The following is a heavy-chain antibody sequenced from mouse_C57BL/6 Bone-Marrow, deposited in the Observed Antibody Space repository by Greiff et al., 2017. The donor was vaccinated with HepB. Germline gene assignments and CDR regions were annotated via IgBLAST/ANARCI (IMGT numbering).Heavy chain of an antibody. D-gene: IGHD1-1*01. CDR2: IYPRSGNT. CDR3: ARHYYCGSSPWFAY. V-gene: IGHV1-81*01. J-gene: IGHJ3*01. CDR1: GYTFTSYG. Sequence: QVQLQQSGAELARPGASVKLSCKASGYTFTSYGISWVKQRTGQGLEWIGEIYPRSGNTYYNEKFKGKATLTADKSSSTAYMELRSLTSEDSAVYFCARHYYCGSSPWFAYWGQGTLVTVSA.